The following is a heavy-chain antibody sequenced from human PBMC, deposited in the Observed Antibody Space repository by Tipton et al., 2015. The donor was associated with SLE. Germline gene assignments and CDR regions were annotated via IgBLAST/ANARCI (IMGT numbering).Heavy chain of an antibody. CDR1: GFTFSSYE. J-gene: IGHJ6*02. Sequence: SLRLSCAASGFTFSSYEMNWVRQAPGKGLEWLSYISSSDSTIYYADSVKGRFTISRDNAKNSLYLQMNSLRAEDTAVYYCARGGDCTGGACYSYYYYGLDVWGQGTTVTVSS. V-gene: IGHV3-48*03. CDR3: ARGGDCTGGACYSYYYYGLDV. D-gene: IGHD2-8*02. CDR2: ISSSDSTI.